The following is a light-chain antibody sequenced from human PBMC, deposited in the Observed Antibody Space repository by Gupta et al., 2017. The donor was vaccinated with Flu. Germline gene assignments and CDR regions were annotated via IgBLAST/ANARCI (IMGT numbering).Light chain of an antibody. CDR1: MTVLPSSDSKNY. Sequence: SCNFNMTVLPSSDSKNYLAWYQQKPGQAPKLLIYSASTLETGVPARFSGRGSGTDFTLTISSLQAEDVAVYYCQQYYGNPLTFGGGTKVEIK. J-gene: IGKJ4*01. V-gene: IGKV4-1*01. CDR2: SAS. CDR3: QQYYGNPLT.